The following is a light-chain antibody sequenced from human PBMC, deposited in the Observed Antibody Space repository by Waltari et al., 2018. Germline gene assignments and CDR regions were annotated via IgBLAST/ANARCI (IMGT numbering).Light chain of an antibody. Sequence: DIVMTQSPASLAVSLGERATIHCKSSQSVLYSSNNKNYLALYQQKPGQPPKLLIYWASTRESGVPDRFSGSGSGTDFTLTISSLQAEDVAVYYCQQYYSTPWSFGQGTKLEIK. CDR1: QSVLYSSNNKNY. J-gene: IGKJ2*03. CDR3: QQYYSTPWS. V-gene: IGKV4-1*01. CDR2: WAS.